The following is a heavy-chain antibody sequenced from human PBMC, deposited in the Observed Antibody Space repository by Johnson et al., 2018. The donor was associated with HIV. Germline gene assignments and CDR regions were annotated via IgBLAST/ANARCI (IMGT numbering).Heavy chain of an antibody. CDR3: GRSRVDIVVVAGAFDI. D-gene: IGHD2-15*01. J-gene: IGHJ3*02. CDR1: GFTFSSYA. V-gene: IGHV3-30-3*01. Sequence: QVQLVESGGGVVQPGRSLRLSCAASGFTFSSYAMHWVRQAPGKGLEWVAVISYDGSNKYYADPVKGRFTIPRDNSKNTLYLQMNSLRAEDTAVYYCGRSRVDIVVVAGAFDIWGQGTMVTVSS. CDR2: ISYDGSNK.